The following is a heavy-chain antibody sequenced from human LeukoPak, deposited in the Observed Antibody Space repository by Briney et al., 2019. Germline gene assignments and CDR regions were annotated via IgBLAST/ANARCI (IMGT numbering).Heavy chain of an antibody. V-gene: IGHV1-69*01. CDR1: RGTFSSYA. J-gene: IGHJ6*03. D-gene: IGHD3-10*01. CDR3: ARESSHRGSGLFYYYYMDV. Sequence: ASVKVSCKASRGTFSSYAISWVRQAPGQGLEWMGGIIPIFGTANYAQKSQGRVTITADESTSTAYMELSSLRSEDTAVYYCARESSHRGSGLFYYYYMDVWGKGTTVTVSS. CDR2: IIPIFGTA.